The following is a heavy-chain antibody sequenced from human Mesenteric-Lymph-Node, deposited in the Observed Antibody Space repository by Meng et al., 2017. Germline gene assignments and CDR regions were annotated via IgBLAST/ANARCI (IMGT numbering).Heavy chain of an antibody. J-gene: IGHJ4*02. CDR1: GGSISSGDYY. CDR3: ARTHFYDSSNYGFDY. Sequence: VRRRGPCPERVKHSQPASLTCTVSGGSISSGDYYWSWIRQPPVKGLEWIGYISYSGSTYYNPSLKSRVTISVDTSKNQFSLKLSSVTAADTAVYYCARTHFYDSSNYGFDYWGQGTLVTVSS. D-gene: IGHD3-22*01. V-gene: IGHV4-30-4*01. CDR2: ISYSGST.